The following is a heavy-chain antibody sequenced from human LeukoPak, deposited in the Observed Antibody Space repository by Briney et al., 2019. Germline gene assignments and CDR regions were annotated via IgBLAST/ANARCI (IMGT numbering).Heavy chain of an antibody. J-gene: IGHJ4*02. V-gene: IGHV3-43*02. CDR2: ISGDGGST. D-gene: IGHD3-16*02. CDR1: GFTFDDYA. CDR3: AKEPYDYVWRSYRSPGDYYFDY. Sequence: PGGSLRLSCAASGFTFDDYAMHWVRQAPGKGLEWVSLISGDGGSTYYADSVKGRFTISRDNSKNSLYLQMNSLRTEDTALYYCAKEPYDYVWRSYRSPGDYYFDYWGQGTLVTVSS.